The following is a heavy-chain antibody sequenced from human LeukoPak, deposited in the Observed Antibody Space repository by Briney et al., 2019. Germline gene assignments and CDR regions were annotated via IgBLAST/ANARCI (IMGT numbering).Heavy chain of an antibody. CDR3: ARDSMPDCSSTSCYDAYYYYMDI. Sequence: GGSLRLSCAASGFTFDDYGMSWVRQAPGKGLEWVSGINWNGGSTGYADSVKGRFTISRDNAKNSLYLQMNRLRAEDTALYYCARDSMPDCSSTSCYDAYYYYMDIWGKGTTVTVSS. CDR1: GFTFDDYG. CDR2: INWNGGST. V-gene: IGHV3-20*04. D-gene: IGHD2-2*01. J-gene: IGHJ6*03.